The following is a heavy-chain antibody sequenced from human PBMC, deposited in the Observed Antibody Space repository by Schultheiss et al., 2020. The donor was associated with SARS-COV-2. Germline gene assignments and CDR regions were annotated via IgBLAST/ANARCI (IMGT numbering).Heavy chain of an antibody. J-gene: IGHJ4*02. Sequence: SETLSLTCAISGDSVSSNSAAWNWIRQSPSRGLEWLGRTYYRSKWYNDYAVSVKSRITINPDTSKNQFSLQLNSVTPEDTAVYYCARGILERYRREFDYWGQGTLVTVSS. CDR3: ARGILERYRREFDY. D-gene: IGHD1-1*01. CDR1: GDSVSSNSAA. V-gene: IGHV6-1*01. CDR2: TYYRSKWYN.